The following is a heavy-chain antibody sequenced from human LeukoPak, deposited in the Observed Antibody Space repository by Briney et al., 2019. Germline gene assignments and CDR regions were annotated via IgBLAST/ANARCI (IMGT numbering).Heavy chain of an antibody. CDR2: ISGSSGST. J-gene: IGHJ4*02. CDR1: GFTFSSYA. Sequence: GGSLRLSCAASGFTFSSYAMSWVRQAPGKGLEWVSAISGSSGSTYYADSVKGRFTISRDNSKNTLYLQMNSLRAEDTAVYYCAKDHTIFGVVITYFDDWGQGTLVTVSS. CDR3: AKDHTIFGVVITYFDD. D-gene: IGHD3-3*01. V-gene: IGHV3-23*01.